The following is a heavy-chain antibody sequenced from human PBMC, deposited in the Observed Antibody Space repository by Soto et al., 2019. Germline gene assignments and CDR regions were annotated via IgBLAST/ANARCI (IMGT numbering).Heavy chain of an antibody. J-gene: IGHJ6*03. CDR2: ISGSGGST. CDR1: GFTFSSYA. CDR3: VKTPAALYYYYYYMDV. D-gene: IGHD2-2*01. Sequence: GRSLRLSCAASGFTFSSYAMSWVRQAPGKGLEWVSAISGSGGSTYYADSVKGRFTISRDNSKNTLYLQMNSLRAEDTAVYYCVKTPAALYYYYYYMDVWGKGTTVTVSS. V-gene: IGHV3-23*01.